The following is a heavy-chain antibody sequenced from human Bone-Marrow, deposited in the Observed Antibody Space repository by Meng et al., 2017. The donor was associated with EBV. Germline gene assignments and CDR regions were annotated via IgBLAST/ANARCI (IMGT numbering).Heavy chain of an antibody. CDR2: INVGNGDT. Sequence: QMQLVQFGAEVKKTGSSVKVSCKASGYTFTSYAMHWVRQAPGQRLEWMGWINVGNGDTKYSQKFHGRVTITRDTSATTAYMELSSLTSEDTAVYYCARDSTGDSRRFDPWGQGTLVTVSS. J-gene: IGHJ5*02. CDR1: GYTFTSYA. D-gene: IGHD3-22*01. CDR3: ARDSTGDSRRFDP. V-gene: IGHV1-3*01.